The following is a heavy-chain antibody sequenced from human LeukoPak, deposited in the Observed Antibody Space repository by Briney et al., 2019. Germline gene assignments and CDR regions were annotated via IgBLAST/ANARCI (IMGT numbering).Heavy chain of an antibody. CDR2: ISGSDPGT. CDR1: GFTFSTYA. V-gene: IGHV3-23*01. J-gene: IGHJ4*02. D-gene: IGHD2-2*01. Sequence: GGSLRLSCAASGFTFSTYAMSYVRQVPGKELEWVSAISGSDPGTYYADSVKGRFTISRDNSRNTLHLQMNSLRVEDTAIYYCAKGNAGHCTGTTCYPFDYWGQGTLVTVSP. CDR3: AKGNAGHCTGTTCYPFDY.